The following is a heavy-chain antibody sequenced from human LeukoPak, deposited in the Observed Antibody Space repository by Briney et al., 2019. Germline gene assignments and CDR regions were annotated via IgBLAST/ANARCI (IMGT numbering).Heavy chain of an antibody. Sequence: SLRLSCTAWWFNYGYYVLIGLRQAPGRALEGIGFIRSKAYGGTTEYAASVKDRFSISRDDSKSIAYLQMNSLKTEDTAVYYCTRDVVVTAGLPNYWGLGTLVTVSS. J-gene: IGHJ4*02. CDR3: TRDVVVTAGLPNY. V-gene: IGHV3-49*02. CDR1: WFNYGYYV. CDR2: IRSKAYGGTT. D-gene: IGHD2-21*02.